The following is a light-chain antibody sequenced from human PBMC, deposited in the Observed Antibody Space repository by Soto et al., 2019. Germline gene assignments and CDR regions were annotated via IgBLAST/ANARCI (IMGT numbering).Light chain of an antibody. V-gene: IGLV1-44*01. CDR3: DAWDDTSSFV. CDR2: TND. Sequence: QSVLTQPPSPSGTHGQRVIISCSGGSSNIGRNTVNWYQHLPGTAPRLLIYTNDQRPSGVTDRFSGSKSGTSASLAISGLQFEDEADYYSDAWDDTSSFVFGTGTKVTVL. J-gene: IGLJ1*01. CDR1: SSNIGRNT.